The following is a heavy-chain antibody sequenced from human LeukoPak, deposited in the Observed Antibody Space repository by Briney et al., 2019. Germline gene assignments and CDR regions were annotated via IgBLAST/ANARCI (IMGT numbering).Heavy chain of an antibody. CDR1: GGSISSYC. D-gene: IGHD6-6*01. Sequence: SETLSLTCTVSGGSISSYCWSWIRQPAGKGLEWTGRIYTSGSTNYNPSLKSRVTMSVDTSKNQFSLKLSSVTAADTAVYYCARAYSSSSDFDYWGQGTLVTVSS. J-gene: IGHJ4*02. CDR2: IYTSGST. CDR3: ARAYSSSSDFDY. V-gene: IGHV4-4*07.